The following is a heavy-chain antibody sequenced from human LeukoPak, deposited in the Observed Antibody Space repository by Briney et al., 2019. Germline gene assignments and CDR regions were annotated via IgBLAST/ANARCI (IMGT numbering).Heavy chain of an antibody. Sequence: GGSLRLSCAASGFTFSGYAMSWVRQAPGKGLEWVSAISGSGGSTYYADSVKGRFTISRDNSKNTLYLQMNSLRAEDTAVYYCAKDSRFSYDSSGYYPDYWGQGTLVTVSS. D-gene: IGHD3-22*01. CDR2: ISGSGGST. J-gene: IGHJ4*02. CDR3: AKDSRFSYDSSGYYPDY. V-gene: IGHV3-23*01. CDR1: GFTFSGYA.